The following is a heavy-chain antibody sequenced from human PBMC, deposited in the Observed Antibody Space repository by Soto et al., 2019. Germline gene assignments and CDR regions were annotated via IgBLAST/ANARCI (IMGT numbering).Heavy chain of an antibody. J-gene: IGHJ4*02. CDR1: SGSIGRSNW. CDR3: AGASFYSSQI. D-gene: IGHD3-3*02. V-gene: IGHV4-4*02. CDR2: MYHDGRA. Sequence: QVQLQESGPGLVKPSETLSLTCAVSSGSIGRSNWWTVVRQPPGKGLEWIGEMYHDGRANYNPSLKDRVTISVDRSQSQFSLRLSSVTAADTALYYCAGASFYSSQIWGQGTLVTVSS.